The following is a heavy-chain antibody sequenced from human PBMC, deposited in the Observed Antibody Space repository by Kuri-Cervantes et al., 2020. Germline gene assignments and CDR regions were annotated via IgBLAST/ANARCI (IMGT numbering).Heavy chain of an antibody. V-gene: IGHV3-11*01. J-gene: IGHJ6*02. CDR1: GFTFSDYY. D-gene: IGHD3-10*01. CDR2: MSSGGSTI. CDR3: AKDRTMLRDMDV. Sequence: GGSLRLSCAAPGFTFSDYYMSWIRQAPGKGLEWVPYMSSGGSTIYYADSVKGRFTISRDNAKNSLYLQMNSLRAEDTAVYYCAKDRTMLRDMDVWGQGTTVTVSS.